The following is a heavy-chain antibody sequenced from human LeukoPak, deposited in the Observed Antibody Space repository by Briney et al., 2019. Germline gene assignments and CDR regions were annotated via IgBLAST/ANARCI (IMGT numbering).Heavy chain of an antibody. V-gene: IGHV3-23*01. CDR2: ISGSGGST. Sequence: GGSLRLSCAGSGFTFSSYAMSWVRQAPGKGLEWVSAISGSGGSTYYAESVKGRSPISRDNSTNSLYLQMNSLTAEDTAVYYCAKPAAPYYYYGMDVWGHGTTVTVSS. J-gene: IGHJ6*02. CDR3: AKPAAPYYYYGMDV. CDR1: GFTFSSYA. D-gene: IGHD6-13*01.